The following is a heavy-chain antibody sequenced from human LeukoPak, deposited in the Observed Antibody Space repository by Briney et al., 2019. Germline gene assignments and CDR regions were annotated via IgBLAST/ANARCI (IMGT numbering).Heavy chain of an antibody. CDR2: IRSKAYGGTT. CDR1: GFTFSSYS. Sequence: GGSLRLSCAASGFTFSSYSMNWVRQAPGKGLEWVGFIRSKAYGGTTEYAASVKGRFTISRDDSKSIAYLQMNSLKTEDTAVYYCSLGGNWGQGTLVTVSS. D-gene: IGHD3-16*01. CDR3: SLGGN. V-gene: IGHV3-49*04. J-gene: IGHJ4*02.